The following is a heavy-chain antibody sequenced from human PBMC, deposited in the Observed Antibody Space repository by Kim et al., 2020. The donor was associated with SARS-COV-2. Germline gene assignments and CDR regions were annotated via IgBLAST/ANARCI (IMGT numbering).Heavy chain of an antibody. V-gene: IGHV3-74*01. J-gene: IGHJ6*02. Sequence: GGSLRLSCADSGFTFSSYWMHWVRQAPGKGLVWVSRINSDGSSTSYADSVKGRFTISRDNAKNTLYLQMKSLRAEDTAVYYCARELTPWYYGMDVWGQGTTVTVSS. CDR3: ARELTPWYYGMDV. D-gene: IGHD2-15*01. CDR1: GFTFSSYW. CDR2: INSDGSST.